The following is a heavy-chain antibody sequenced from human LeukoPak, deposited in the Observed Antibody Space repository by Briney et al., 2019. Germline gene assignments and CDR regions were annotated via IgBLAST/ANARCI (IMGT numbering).Heavy chain of an antibody. CDR2: ISNDGSKK. V-gene: IGHV3-30*18. J-gene: IGHJ4*02. CDR1: GFTFSNAW. CDR3: AKDRYSYAFEYSDS. Sequence: GGSLRLSCAASGFTFSNAWMNWVPQAPGKGLDWVAVISNDGSKKYYADSVKGRFTISRDNSKNTLSLQVSSLRTEDTAVYYCAKDRYSYAFEYSDSWGQGTLVTVSS. D-gene: IGHD5-18*01.